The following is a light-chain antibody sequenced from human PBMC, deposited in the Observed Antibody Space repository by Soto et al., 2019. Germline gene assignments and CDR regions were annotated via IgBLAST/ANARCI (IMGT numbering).Light chain of an antibody. CDR3: MQALQTPWT. V-gene: IGKV2-28*01. Sequence: DIVMTQSPLSLPVTPGEPASISCRSSQSLLHSNGYTYLDWYLQKPGQSPQLLIYLGSNRASGVPDRFSGSGSGTDFTLKISGVEAEDVGVYYCMQALQTPWTFGQGTKVEI. CDR1: QSLLHSNGYTY. J-gene: IGKJ1*01. CDR2: LGS.